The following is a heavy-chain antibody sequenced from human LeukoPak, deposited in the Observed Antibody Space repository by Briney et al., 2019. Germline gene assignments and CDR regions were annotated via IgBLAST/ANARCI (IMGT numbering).Heavy chain of an antibody. D-gene: IGHD2-21*02. J-gene: IGHJ5*01. V-gene: IGHV1-2*02. CDR1: GYTFTDYF. Sequence: XVSCKASGYTFTDYFIHWVRQAPGQGLEWMGWINPNIGDASYAQKFQDRVTMTRDRSINTAYMELSRLTSDDTAVYYCARMALDGGDSIGFDSWGQGTLVTVSS. CDR3: ARMALDGGDSIGFDS. CDR2: INPNIGDA.